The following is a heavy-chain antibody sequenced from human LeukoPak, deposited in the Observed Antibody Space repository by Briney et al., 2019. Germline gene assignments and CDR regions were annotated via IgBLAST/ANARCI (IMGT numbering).Heavy chain of an antibody. CDR2: IIPIFGTA. V-gene: IGHV1-69*05. Sequence: ASVKVSCKASGGTFSSYAISWVRQAPGQGLEWMGGIIPIFGTANYAQKFQGRVTITTDESTSTAYMELSSLRSEDTAVYYCARNPSAPQYSSSPLDHYYYMDVWGKGTTVTVSS. J-gene: IGHJ6*03. D-gene: IGHD6-6*01. CDR3: ARNPSAPQYSSSPLDHYYYMDV. CDR1: GGTFSSYA.